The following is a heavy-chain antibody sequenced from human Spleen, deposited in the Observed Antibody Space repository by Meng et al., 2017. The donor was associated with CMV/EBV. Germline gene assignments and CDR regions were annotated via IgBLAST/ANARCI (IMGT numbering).Heavy chain of an antibody. D-gene: IGHD2-2*01. CDR2: LTPLFGTV. Sequence: FRGYGLRWVRQAPGQGLVWVGGLTPLFGTVNYAQRLQGRVTITTDESTGTAYMELRSLRSEDTAVYYCARVPLGGYCRTTACHASDIWGQGTMVTVSS. CDR1: FRGYG. J-gene: IGHJ3*02. V-gene: IGHV1-69*05. CDR3: ARVPLGGYCRTTACHASDI.